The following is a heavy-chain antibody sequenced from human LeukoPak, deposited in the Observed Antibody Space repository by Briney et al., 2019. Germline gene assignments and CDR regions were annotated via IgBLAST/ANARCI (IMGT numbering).Heavy chain of an antibody. CDR2: INHSGST. D-gene: IGHD4-17*01. Sequence: SETLSLTCAVYGGSFSGYCWSWIRQPPGKGLEWIGEINHSGSTNYNPSLKSRVTISVDTSKNQFSLKLSSVTAADTAVYYCASGSGTVSPFDYWGQGTLVTVSS. CDR3: ASGSGTVSPFDY. J-gene: IGHJ4*02. V-gene: IGHV4-34*01. CDR1: GGSFSGYC.